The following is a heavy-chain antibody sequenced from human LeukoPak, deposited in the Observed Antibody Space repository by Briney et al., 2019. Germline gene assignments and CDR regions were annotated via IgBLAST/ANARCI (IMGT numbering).Heavy chain of an antibody. CDR2: IYSSGST. V-gene: IGHV3-53*01. CDR3: ARRTGAAPGEFFLH. Sequence: PGGSLRLSCAGSGFIVSDSYTSWVRQGPGKGLEWVSAIYSSGSTDYADSVRGRFTIARDTSKNMVYLQMNSLTAEDTATYYCARRTGAAPGEFFLHWGQGTLDTVSS. J-gene: IGHJ1*01. CDR1: GFIVSDSY. D-gene: IGHD6-19*01.